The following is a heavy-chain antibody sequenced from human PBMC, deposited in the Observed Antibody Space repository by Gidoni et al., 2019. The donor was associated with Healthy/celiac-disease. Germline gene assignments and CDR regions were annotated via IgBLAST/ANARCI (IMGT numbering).Heavy chain of an antibody. CDR1: GFTFSSYG. CDR2: ISYDGSNK. CDR3: AKDKQWLAFDI. Sequence: QVQLVESGGGVVQPGRSLRLSCAASGFTFSSYGMHWVRQAPGKGLEWVAVISYDGSNKYYADSVKGRFTISRDNSKNTLYLQMNSLRAEDTAVYYCAKDKQWLAFDIWGQGTMVTVSS. J-gene: IGHJ3*02. V-gene: IGHV3-30*18. D-gene: IGHD6-19*01.